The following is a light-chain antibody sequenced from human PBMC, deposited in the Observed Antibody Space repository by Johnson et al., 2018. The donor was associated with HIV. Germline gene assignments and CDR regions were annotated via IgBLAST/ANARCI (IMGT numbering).Light chain of an antibody. CDR2: ETT. CDR3: ATCDNSLRV. V-gene: IGLV1-51*02. J-gene: IGLJ1*01. CDR1: SSNIGNNY. Sequence: QSVLTQSPSVSAAPGQNVTISCSGSSSNIGNNYISWYQQLPGTAPKLLIYETTKRPSGIPDRFSGSRSGTSATLGITGLQTGDEAYYYCATCDNSLRVFGTGTKVTVL.